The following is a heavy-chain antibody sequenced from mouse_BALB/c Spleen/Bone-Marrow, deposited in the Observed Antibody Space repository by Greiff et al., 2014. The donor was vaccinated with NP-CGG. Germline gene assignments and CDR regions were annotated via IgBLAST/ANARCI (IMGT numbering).Heavy chain of an antibody. CDR3: TRYLRRYFDY. CDR2: ILPGTGST. Sequence: VQLQQSGAELMKPGASVKISCKATGYTFSHYWIEWVKQRPGHGLEWIGEILPGTGSTKYNEKFKGKATITADTSSSTAYMQLSSLTSKDSAVYYCTRYLRRYFDYWGQGTTLTVSS. J-gene: IGHJ2*01. D-gene: IGHD1-2*01. CDR1: GYTFSHYW. V-gene: IGHV1-9*01.